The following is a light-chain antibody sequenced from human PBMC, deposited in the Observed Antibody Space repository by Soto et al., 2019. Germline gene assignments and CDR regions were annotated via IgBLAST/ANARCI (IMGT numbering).Light chain of an antibody. CDR3: QQYNNWPLT. CDR1: QSISRT. Sequence: EIALTQSPATLSVSPGERATLSCRASQSISRTLAWYQQKSGQPPRLLICDASTRATGFPARFSGSGSGTEFTLTISSLQSEDFAVYYCQQYNNWPLTFGGGTKVDIK. CDR2: DAS. J-gene: IGKJ4*01. V-gene: IGKV3D-15*01.